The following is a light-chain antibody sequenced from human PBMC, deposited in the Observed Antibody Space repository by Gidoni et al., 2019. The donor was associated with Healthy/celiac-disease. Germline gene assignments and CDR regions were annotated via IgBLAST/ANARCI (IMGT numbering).Light chain of an antibody. J-gene: IGLJ3*02. Sequence: QSVLTQPPSASGTPGQGVTISCSGRSSNIGSNYVYWYQQLPGTATKLLIYRNNQRTSGGPVRFSGSKAGPSDSLAISGLRSEDEADYYCAAWDDSMSGQVFGGGTKLTVL. CDR3: AAWDDSMSGQV. CDR2: RNN. CDR1: SSNIGSNY. V-gene: IGLV1-47*01.